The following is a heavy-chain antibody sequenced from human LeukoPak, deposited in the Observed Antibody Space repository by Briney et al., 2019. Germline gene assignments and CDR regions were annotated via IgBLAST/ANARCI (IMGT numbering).Heavy chain of an antibody. Sequence: GASVKVSCKASGYTFTSYGINWVRQATGQGLEWMGWMNPNSGNTGYAQKFQGRVTITRNTSISTAYMELSSLRSEDTAVYYCARVTYCSSTSCYTDGYYYYYMDVWGKGTTVTVSS. CDR3: ARVTYCSSTSCYTDGYYYYYMDV. CDR1: GYTFTSYG. V-gene: IGHV1-8*03. CDR2: MNPNSGNT. J-gene: IGHJ6*03. D-gene: IGHD2-2*02.